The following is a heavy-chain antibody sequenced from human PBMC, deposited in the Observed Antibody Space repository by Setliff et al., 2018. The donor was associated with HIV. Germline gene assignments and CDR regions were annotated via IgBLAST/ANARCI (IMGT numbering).Heavy chain of an antibody. CDR2: LYTSGST. CDR1: GGSISSGSYY. J-gene: IGHJ3*02. Sequence: PSETLSLTCTVSGGSISSGSYYWSWIRQPAGKGLGWIGRLYTSGSTNYSPSLKSRVTISVDTSKNQFSLKLSSVTAADTAVYYCARYYYGSGSRRGTFDIWGQGTMVTVSS. D-gene: IGHD3-10*01. CDR3: ARYYYGSGSRRGTFDI. V-gene: IGHV4-61*02.